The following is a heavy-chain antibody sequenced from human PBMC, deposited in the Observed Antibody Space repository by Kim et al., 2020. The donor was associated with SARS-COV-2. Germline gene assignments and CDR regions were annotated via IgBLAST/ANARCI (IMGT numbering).Heavy chain of an antibody. Sequence: SETLSLTCTVSGGSISSSSYYWGWIRQPPGKGLEWIGSIYYSGSTYYNPSLKSRVTISVDTSKNQFSLKLSSVTAADTAVYYCATEAVAGTFYYYYYGMDVWGQGTTVTGSS. CDR2: IYYSGST. CDR1: GGSISSSSYY. CDR3: ATEAVAGTFYYYYYGMDV. J-gene: IGHJ6*02. V-gene: IGHV4-39*02. D-gene: IGHD6-19*01.